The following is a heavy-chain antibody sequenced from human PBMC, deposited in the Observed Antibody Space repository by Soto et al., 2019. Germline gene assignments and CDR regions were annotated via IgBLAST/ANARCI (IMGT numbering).Heavy chain of an antibody. V-gene: IGHV1-8*01. Sequence: QVQLVQSGAEVKKPGASVKVSCKASGYTFTSYDINWVRQATGQGLEWMGWMNPNSGNTGYAQKFQGRVTMTRNTPRSTAYMELSSLRSEDTAVYYCARDYCSSTSCFMGIWFDPWGQGTLVTVSS. CDR3: ARDYCSSTSCFMGIWFDP. J-gene: IGHJ5*02. D-gene: IGHD2-2*01. CDR1: GYTFTSYD. CDR2: MNPNSGNT.